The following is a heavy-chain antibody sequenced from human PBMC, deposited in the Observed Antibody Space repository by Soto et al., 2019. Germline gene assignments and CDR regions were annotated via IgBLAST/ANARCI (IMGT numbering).Heavy chain of an antibody. CDR1: GGSFSGYF. J-gene: IGHJ6*02. Sequence: SETLSLTCAVYGGSFSGYFCTWIRQPPGKGLEWIGEINHSGSTNYNPSLKSRVTISVDTSKNQFSLKLSSVTAADTAVYYCARGRYGSGSYRVFYYYGMDVWGQGTTVTVSS. CDR2: INHSGST. D-gene: IGHD3-10*01. CDR3: ARGRYGSGSYRVFYYYGMDV. V-gene: IGHV4-34*01.